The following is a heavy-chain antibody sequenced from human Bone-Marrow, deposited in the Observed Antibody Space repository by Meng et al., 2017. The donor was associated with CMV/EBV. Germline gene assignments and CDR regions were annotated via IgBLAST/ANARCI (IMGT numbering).Heavy chain of an antibody. CDR1: RYTFTGYY. CDR3: APEVADTHYFDY. CDR2: INANRGGT. J-gene: IGHJ4*02. V-gene: IGHV1-2*02. D-gene: IGHD3-16*01. Sequence: ASVKVSCKASRYTFTGYYIHWVRQAPGQGLEWMGWINANRGGTSYAQKFQGRVTMTRDTSISTAYMELSRLTSDDTAVYYCAPEVADTHYFDYWGQGTLVTVPS.